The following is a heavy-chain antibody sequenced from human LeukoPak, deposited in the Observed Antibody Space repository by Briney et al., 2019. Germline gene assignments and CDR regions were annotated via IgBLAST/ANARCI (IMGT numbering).Heavy chain of an antibody. CDR1: GFTFSNYR. CDR2: IHTDGSGS. D-gene: IGHD3-10*01. Sequence: GGSLRLSCEVSGFTFSNYRMHWVRQVPGKGLVWVSRIHTDGSGSTYADSVKGRFTISRDNAKNILYLQMNWLRAEDTAVYYCAREVSGGFVDYWGQGTLVTVSS. V-gene: IGHV3-74*01. CDR3: AREVSGGFVDY. J-gene: IGHJ4*02.